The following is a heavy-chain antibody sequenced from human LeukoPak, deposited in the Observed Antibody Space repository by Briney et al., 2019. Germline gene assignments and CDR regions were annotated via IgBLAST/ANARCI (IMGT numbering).Heavy chain of an antibody. CDR2: IYHSGST. Sequence: PSQTLSLTCTVSGGSISSGGYYWSWIRQPPGKGLEWIGYIYHSGSTYYNPSLKSRVTISVDTSKNQFSLKLSSVTAADTAVYYCASRRASDYYSEFDYWGQGTLVTVSS. CDR3: ASRRASDYYSEFDY. CDR1: GGSISSGGYY. V-gene: IGHV4-30-2*02. D-gene: IGHD3-22*01. J-gene: IGHJ4*02.